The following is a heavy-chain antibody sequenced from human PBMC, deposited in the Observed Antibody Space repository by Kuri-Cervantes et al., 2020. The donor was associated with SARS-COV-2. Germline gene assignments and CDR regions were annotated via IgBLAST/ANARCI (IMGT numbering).Heavy chain of an antibody. CDR3: AKPSVAREYSWFEP. Sequence: LSLTCVASGFNFSTTDMHWVRQAPGKGLEWVTFISSDGKNKKCMASGKGRFTISRDNSKNTLYLQLNSLTPEDTAVYYCAKPSVAREYSWFEPWGQGTLVTVSS. CDR1: GFNFSTTD. CDR2: ISSDGKNK. V-gene: IGHV3-30*18. D-gene: IGHD6-19*01. J-gene: IGHJ5*02.